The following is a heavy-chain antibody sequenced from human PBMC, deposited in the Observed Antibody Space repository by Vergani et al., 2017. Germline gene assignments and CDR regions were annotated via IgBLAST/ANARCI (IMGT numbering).Heavy chain of an antibody. Sequence: QVQLVESGGGVVQPGRSLRLSCAASGFTFSSYAMHWVRQAPGKGLEWVAVISYDGSNKDYADSVKGRFTISRDNSKNTLYLQMNSLRAEDTAVYYCAREGGGYSGYGPFDYWGQGTLVTVSS. D-gene: IGHD5-12*01. V-gene: IGHV3-30*04. CDR2: ISYDGSNK. CDR1: GFTFSSYA. CDR3: AREGGGYSGYGPFDY. J-gene: IGHJ4*02.